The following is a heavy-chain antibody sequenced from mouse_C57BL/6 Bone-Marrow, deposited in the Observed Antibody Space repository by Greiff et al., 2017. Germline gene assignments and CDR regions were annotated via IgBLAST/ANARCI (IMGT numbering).Heavy chain of an antibody. Sequence: EVKLMESGGGLVQPGGSLKLSCAASGFTFSDYYMYWVRQTPEKRLEWVAYISNGGGSTYYPDTVKGRFTISRDNAKNTLYLQMSRLKSEDTAMYYCARHGEAYDYDWFAYWGQGTLVTVSA. D-gene: IGHD2-4*01. J-gene: IGHJ3*01. V-gene: IGHV5-12*01. CDR2: ISNGGGST. CDR1: GFTFSDYY. CDR3: ARHGEAYDYDWFAY.